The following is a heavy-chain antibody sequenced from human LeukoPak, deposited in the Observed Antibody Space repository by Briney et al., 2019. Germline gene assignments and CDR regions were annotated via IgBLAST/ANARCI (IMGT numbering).Heavy chain of an antibody. CDR1: GFTFSSYG. J-gene: IGHJ4*02. CDR3: VRDRTVSTILDY. V-gene: IGHV3-74*03. Sequence: GGSLRLSCAASGFTFSSYGMHWVRQAPGKGLVWVSAIKTDGSAMQYADSVKGRFAISRDNAKNTVYLQMNSLRDEDTAVYYCVRDRTVSTILDYWGQGTLVTVSS. CDR2: IKTDGSAM. D-gene: IGHD5/OR15-5a*01.